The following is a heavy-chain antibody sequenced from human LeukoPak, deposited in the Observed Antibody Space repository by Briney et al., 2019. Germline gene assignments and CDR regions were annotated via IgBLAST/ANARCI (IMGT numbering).Heavy chain of an antibody. Sequence: ASVKVSCKASGYTFTGYYMHWVRQAPGQGLEWMGWINPNSGGTNYAQKFQGRVTMTRDTSISTAYMELRSLRSDDTAVYYCARESTGSSGWDYWGQGTLVTVSS. J-gene: IGHJ4*02. V-gene: IGHV1-2*02. CDR2: INPNSGGT. D-gene: IGHD6-19*01. CDR1: GYTFTGYY. CDR3: ARESTGSSGWDY.